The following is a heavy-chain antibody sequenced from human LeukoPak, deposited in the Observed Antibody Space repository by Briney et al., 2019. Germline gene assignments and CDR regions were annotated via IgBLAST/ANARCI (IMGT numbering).Heavy chain of an antibody. Sequence: GGSLRLSCAASGFTFSSYWMSWVRQAPGKGLEWVANIKQDGSEKYYVDSVKGRFTISRDNAKNLLYLQMSSLRAEDTAVYYCARPPLRYFDWLIDYWGQGTLVTVSS. CDR3: ARPPLRYFDWLIDY. D-gene: IGHD3-9*01. J-gene: IGHJ4*02. V-gene: IGHV3-7*01. CDR2: IKQDGSEK. CDR1: GFTFSSYW.